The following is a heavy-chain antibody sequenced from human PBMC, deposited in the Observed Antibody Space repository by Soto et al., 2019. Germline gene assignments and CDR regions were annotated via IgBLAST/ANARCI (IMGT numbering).Heavy chain of an antibody. Sequence: DVELSESGGGLVQPGGSLRLSCAASGFNFRSYAMSWVRRAPGKGLEWVSAISGSGGTSYFADSVRGRFTISRDNSKKTLYLQRSSRRVEDTAEYFCAKGRGSGWTIDSWGHGTRVTVSS. CDR1: GFNFRSYA. J-gene: IGHJ5*01. CDR3: AKGRGSGWTIDS. CDR2: ISGSGGTS. D-gene: IGHD6-25*01. V-gene: IGHV3-23*01.